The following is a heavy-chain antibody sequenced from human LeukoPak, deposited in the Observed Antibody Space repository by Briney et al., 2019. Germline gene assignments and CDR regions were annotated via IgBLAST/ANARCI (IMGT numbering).Heavy chain of an antibody. V-gene: IGHV3-64*01. CDR3: ARERAYYYFDY. J-gene: IGHJ4*02. CDR1: GFTFTTYT. D-gene: IGHD2-21*01. Sequence: GGSLRLSCAASGFTFTTYTIHWVRQAPGKGLEYVSAVVGNGGTTYYANPVKGRFTISRDNSKNTVYLQMGSLRAEDTAVYYCARERAYYYFDYWGQGALVTVSS. CDR2: VVGNGGTT.